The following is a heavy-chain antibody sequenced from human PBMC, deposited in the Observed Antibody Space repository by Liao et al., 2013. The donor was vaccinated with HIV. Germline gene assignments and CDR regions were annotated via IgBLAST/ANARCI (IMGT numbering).Heavy chain of an antibody. Sequence: QVQLQESGPGLVKPSETLSLTCTVSGGSISSYYWSWIRQPPGKGLEWIGYIYYSGSTNYNPSLNSRVTISVDTSKNQFSLKLSSVTAADTAVYYCARVPPLITFGGVIPYYFDYWGQGTLVTVSS. V-gene: IGHV4-59*12. CDR2: IYYSGST. CDR1: GGSISSYY. CDR3: ARVPPLITFGGVIPYYFDY. D-gene: IGHD3-16*02. J-gene: IGHJ4*02.